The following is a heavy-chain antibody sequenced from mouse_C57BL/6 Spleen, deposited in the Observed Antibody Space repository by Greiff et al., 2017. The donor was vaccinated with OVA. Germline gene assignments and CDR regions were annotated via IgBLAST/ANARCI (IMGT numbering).Heavy chain of an antibody. CDR3: ARWEGNYYAMDY. D-gene: IGHD4-1*01. J-gene: IGHJ4*01. V-gene: IGHV1-50*01. CDR1: GYTFTSYW. Sequence: QVQLQQPGAELVKPGASVKLSCKASGYTFTSYWMQWVKQRPGQGLEWIGEIDPSDSYPNYNQKFKGKATLTVDTSSSTAYMQLSSLTSEDSAVYYCARWEGNYYAMDYWGQGTSVTVSS. CDR2: IDPSDSYP.